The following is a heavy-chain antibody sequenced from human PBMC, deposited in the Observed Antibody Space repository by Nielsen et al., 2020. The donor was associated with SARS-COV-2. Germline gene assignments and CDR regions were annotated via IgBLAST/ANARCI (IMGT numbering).Heavy chain of an antibody. Sequence: WIRQPPGKGLQWTEYVHYSGGTNYNLSLKSRITISADTSRKHSPLKLRSVTAADTAVYYCARAPGYSSGWYWWFDPWGQGTLVTVSS. CDR2: VHYSGGT. CDR3: ARAPGYSSGWYWWFDP. J-gene: IGHJ5*02. D-gene: IGHD6-19*01. V-gene: IGHV4-61*03.